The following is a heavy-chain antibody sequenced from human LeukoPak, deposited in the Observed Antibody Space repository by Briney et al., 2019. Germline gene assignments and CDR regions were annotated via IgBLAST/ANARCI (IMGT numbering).Heavy chain of an antibody. CDR2: ISGSGRSK. Sequence: GGSLRLPCAASGFIFSSYAMSWVRQAPGKGLEGVSAISGSGRSKYYADSVKGRFTISRDNSKNTLYLQMNSLRAEDTAVYYCAKDLGYSGYDPLDYWGQGTLVTVSS. CDR1: GFIFSSYA. J-gene: IGHJ4*02. V-gene: IGHV3-23*01. D-gene: IGHD5-12*01. CDR3: AKDLGYSGYDPLDY.